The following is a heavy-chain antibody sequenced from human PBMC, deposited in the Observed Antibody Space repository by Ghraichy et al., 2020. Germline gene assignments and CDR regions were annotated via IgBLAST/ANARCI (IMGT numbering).Heavy chain of an antibody. Sequence: SETLSLTCAVYGGSFSGYYWSWIRQPPGKGLEWIGEINHSGSTNYNPSLKSRVTISVDTSKNQFSLKLSSVTAADNAVYYCARHRPPSSFRMAAYYYYGMDVWGQGTTVAVSS. CDR1: GGSFSGYY. D-gene: IGHD5-24*01. CDR3: ARHRPPSSFRMAAYYYYGMDV. J-gene: IGHJ6*02. V-gene: IGHV4-34*01. CDR2: INHSGST.